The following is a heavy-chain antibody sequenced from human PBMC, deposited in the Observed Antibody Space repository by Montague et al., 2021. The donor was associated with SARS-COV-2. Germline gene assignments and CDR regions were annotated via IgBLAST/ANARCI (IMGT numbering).Heavy chain of an antibody. V-gene: IGHV4-30-2*06. CDR2: ILHSGST. D-gene: IGHD3-10*01. J-gene: IGHJ3*01. Sequence: QTLSLTCAVSGGSINSGGYSWSWIRQSPGKGLEWIGYILHSGSTNYNPSLWSRVTISVDRSKSQFSLNLTSMTAADTAVYFCARAASPRGAFDVWGQGTVVTVSS. CDR1: GGSINSGGYS. CDR3: ARAASPRGAFDV.